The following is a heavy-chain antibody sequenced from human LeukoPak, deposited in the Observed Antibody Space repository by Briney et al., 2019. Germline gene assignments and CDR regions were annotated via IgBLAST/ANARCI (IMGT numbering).Heavy chain of an antibody. J-gene: IGHJ3*02. CDR3: ARGTDGFDI. V-gene: IGHV4-59*01. CDR2: IYYTGIT. Sequence: SETLSLTCTVSGDSISSYYWSWIRQPLGKGPEWIAYIYYTGITNYNPSLKTRVTISVDTSKNQFSLKLSSVTAADTAVYYCARGTDGFDIWGQGTMVTVSS. CDR1: GDSISSYY.